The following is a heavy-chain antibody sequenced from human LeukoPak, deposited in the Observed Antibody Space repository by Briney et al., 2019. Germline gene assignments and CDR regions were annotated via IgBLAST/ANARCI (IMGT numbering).Heavy chain of an antibody. J-gene: IGHJ4*02. D-gene: IGHD3-22*01. V-gene: IGHV4-59*08. Sequence: SETLSLTCTVSGVSISSYYWSWIRQPPGKGLEWIGYIYYSGSTNYNPSLKSRVTISVDTSKNQFSLKLSSVTAADTAVYYCARAKLSYYYDISLDYWGQGTLVTVSS. CDR3: ARAKLSYYYDISLDY. CDR1: GVSISSYY. CDR2: IYYSGST.